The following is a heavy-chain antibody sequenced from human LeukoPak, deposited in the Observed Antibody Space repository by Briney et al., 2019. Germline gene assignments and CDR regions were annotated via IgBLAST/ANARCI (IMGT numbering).Heavy chain of an antibody. CDR3: ARGYGQWAY. V-gene: IGHV3-7*01. D-gene: IGHD2-8*01. CDR1: GFTSSSYW. CDR2: IKQDESEK. Sequence: PGGSLRLSCVASGFTSSSYWMSWVRQAPGKGLEWVANIKQDESEKYYVDSVKGRFTISRDNAKNSLYLQMNSLRAEDTALYYCARGYGQWAYWGQGTLVTVSS. J-gene: IGHJ4*02.